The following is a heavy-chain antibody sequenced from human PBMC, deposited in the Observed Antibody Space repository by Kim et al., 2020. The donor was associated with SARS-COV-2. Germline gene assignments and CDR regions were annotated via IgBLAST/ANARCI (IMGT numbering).Heavy chain of an antibody. CDR1: GFTVSSNY. J-gene: IGHJ6*02. CDR2: IYSGGST. CDR3: ARDLRGLTVTHYGMDV. Sequence: GGSLRLSCAASGFTVSSNYMSWVRQAPGKGLEWVSVIYSGGSTYYADSVKGRFTISRDNSKNTLYLQMNSLRAEDTAVYYCARDLRGLTVTHYGMDVWGQGTTVTVSS. V-gene: IGHV3-53*01. D-gene: IGHD4-17*01.